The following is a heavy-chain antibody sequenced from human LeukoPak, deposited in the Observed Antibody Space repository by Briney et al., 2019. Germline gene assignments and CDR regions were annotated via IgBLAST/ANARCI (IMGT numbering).Heavy chain of an antibody. CDR3: ARGSSGWYYYFDY. J-gene: IGHJ4*02. V-gene: IGHV4-59*12. CDR1: GGSISSYY. D-gene: IGHD6-19*01. CDR2: IYYSGNT. Sequence: SETLSLTCTVSGGSISSYYWSWIRQPPGKGLEWIGYIYYSGNTNYNPSLKSRVTISVDTSKNQFSLKLSSVTAADTAVYYCARGSSGWYYYFDYWGQGTLVTVSS.